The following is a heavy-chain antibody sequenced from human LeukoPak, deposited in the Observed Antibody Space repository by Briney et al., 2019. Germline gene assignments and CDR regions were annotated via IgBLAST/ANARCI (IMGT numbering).Heavy chain of an antibody. Sequence: SETLSLTCTVSGGSISSSSYYWGWIRQPPGKGLEWIGSIYYSGSTYYNPSLKSRVTISVDTSKNQFSLKLSSVTAADTAVCYCARGVEMATVFPHYDAFDIWGQGTMVTASS. J-gene: IGHJ3*02. CDR2: IYYSGST. D-gene: IGHD5-24*01. CDR3: ARGVEMATVFPHYDAFDI. CDR1: GGSISSSSYY. V-gene: IGHV4-39*07.